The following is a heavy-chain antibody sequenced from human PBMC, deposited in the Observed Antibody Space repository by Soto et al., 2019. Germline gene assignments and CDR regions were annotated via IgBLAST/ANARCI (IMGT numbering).Heavy chain of an antibody. CDR2: INPNSGGT. CDR3: ARDPRPNYYDSSGYFTGPHDYYGMDV. J-gene: IGHJ6*02. D-gene: IGHD3-22*01. V-gene: IGHV1-2*04. CDR1: GYTFTGYY. Sequence: ASVKVSCTASGYTFTGYYMHWVRQAPGQGLDWMGWINPNSGGTNYAQKFQGWVTMTRDTSISTAYMELSRLRSDDTAVYYCARDPRPNYYDSSGYFTGPHDYYGMDVWGHGTTVTVSS.